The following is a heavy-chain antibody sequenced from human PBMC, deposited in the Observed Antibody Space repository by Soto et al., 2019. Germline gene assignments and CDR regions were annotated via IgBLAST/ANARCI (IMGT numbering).Heavy chain of an antibody. Sequence: SETLSLTCTLSGGSISSGDYYWSWIRQPPGKCLEWIGYIYYSGSTYYNPSLKSRVTISLDTSKNQFSLKLSSVPAAATAVYYCAREEMFSPTDVWGQGTTVTVSS. CDR1: GGSISSGDYY. CDR2: IYYSGST. D-gene: IGHD3-10*02. CDR3: AREEMFSPTDV. J-gene: IGHJ6*02. V-gene: IGHV4-30-4*01.